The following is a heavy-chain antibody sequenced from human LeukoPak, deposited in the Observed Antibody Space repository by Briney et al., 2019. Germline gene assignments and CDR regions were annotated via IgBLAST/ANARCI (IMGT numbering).Heavy chain of an antibody. CDR1: GGSISSYY. J-gene: IGHJ5*02. CDR2: IYHSGST. V-gene: IGHV4-59*01. D-gene: IGHD2-15*01. CDR3: ARDAHCSGGTCYSKGFDP. Sequence: SETLSLTCTVSGGSISSYYWSWIRQSPGKGLEWIGYIYHSGSTGYNPSLKSRVTIPVDTSKNQFSLKLISVTAADTAVYYCARDAHCSGGTCYSKGFDPWGQGSLVTVSS.